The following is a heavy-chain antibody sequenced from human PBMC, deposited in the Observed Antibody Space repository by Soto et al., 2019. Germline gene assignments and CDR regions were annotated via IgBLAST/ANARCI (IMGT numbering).Heavy chain of an antibody. D-gene: IGHD3-3*01. V-gene: IGHV3-74*01. CDR3: AREDDFWSGYGFDY. CDR2: INSDGSST. CDR1: GFTFSSYW. Sequence: GGALRLSCAASGFTFSSYWMHWVRQAPGKGLVWVSRINSDGSSTSYAGSVKGRFTISRDNAKNTLYLQMNSLRAEDTAVYYCAREDDFWSGYGFDYWGQGTLVTVSS. J-gene: IGHJ4*02.